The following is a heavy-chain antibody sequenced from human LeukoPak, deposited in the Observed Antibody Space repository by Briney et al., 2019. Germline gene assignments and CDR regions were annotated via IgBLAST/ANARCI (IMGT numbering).Heavy chain of an antibody. CDR1: GYAFTSYG. CDR3: ARGMTPQREDY. Sequence: ASVKVSCKASGYAFTSYGMNWVRQAPGQGLEWMGWINTNTGNPTYAQGFTGRFVFSLDTSVSTAYLQISSLKAEDTAVYYCARGMTPQREDYWGQGTLVTVSS. V-gene: IGHV7-4-1*02. J-gene: IGHJ4*02. CDR2: INTNTGNP. D-gene: IGHD1-26*01.